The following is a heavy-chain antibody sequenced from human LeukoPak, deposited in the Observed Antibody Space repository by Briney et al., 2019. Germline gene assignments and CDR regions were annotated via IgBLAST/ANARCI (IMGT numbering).Heavy chain of an antibody. CDR2: ISAYNGNT. Sequence: ASVKVSCMASGYTFTSYGISWVRQAPGQGLEWMGWISAYNGNTNYAQKLQGRVTMTTDTSTSTAYMELRSLRSDDTAVYYCARDRGPYCTNGVCDFDYWGQGTLVTVSS. CDR3: ARDRGPYCTNGVCDFDY. D-gene: IGHD2-8*01. V-gene: IGHV1-18*01. J-gene: IGHJ4*02. CDR1: GYTFTSYG.